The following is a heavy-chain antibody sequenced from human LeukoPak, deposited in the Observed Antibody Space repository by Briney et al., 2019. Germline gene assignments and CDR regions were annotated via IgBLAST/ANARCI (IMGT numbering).Heavy chain of an antibody. CDR3: ARRTYCGGDCYSFDY. CDR1: GGSISSSNW. CDR2: IYHSGST. V-gene: IGHV4-4*02. Sequence: GTLSLTCAVSGGSISSSNWWSWVRQPPGKGLEWIGEIYHSGSTNYNPSLKSRVTISVDTSKNQFSLKLSSVTAADTAVYYCARRTYCGGDCYSFDYWGQGTLVTVSS. D-gene: IGHD2-21*02. J-gene: IGHJ4*02.